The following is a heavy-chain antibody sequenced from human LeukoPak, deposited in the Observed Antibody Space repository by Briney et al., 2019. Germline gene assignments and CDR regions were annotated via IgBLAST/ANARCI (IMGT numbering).Heavy chain of an antibody. V-gene: IGHV4-39*02. D-gene: IGHD5-24*01. CDR2: IYYSGNT. CDR1: GVSISSSNSY. Sequence: SETLSLTCTVSGVSISSSNSYWGWIRQPPGKGLEWIGSIYYSGNTYYNASLKSQVSISIDTSKNQFSLKLTSVTAADTAVYYCARDPHSRWRWLQSHFDYWGQGTLVTVSS. J-gene: IGHJ4*02. CDR3: ARDPHSRWRWLQSHFDY.